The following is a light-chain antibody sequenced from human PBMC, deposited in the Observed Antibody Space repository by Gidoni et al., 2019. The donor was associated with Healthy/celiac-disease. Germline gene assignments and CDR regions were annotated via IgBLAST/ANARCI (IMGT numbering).Light chain of an antibody. V-gene: IGKV1-13*02. CDR1: QGISSA. Sequence: AIQLTQSPSSLSASVGDRVTITCRASQGISSALAWYQQKPGKAPKLLIYDASSLESGVPSRFSGSGSGTDFTLTISSLQPEDFATYYCQQCISYLILTFGGGTKVEIK. CDR2: DAS. CDR3: QQCISYLILT. J-gene: IGKJ4*01.